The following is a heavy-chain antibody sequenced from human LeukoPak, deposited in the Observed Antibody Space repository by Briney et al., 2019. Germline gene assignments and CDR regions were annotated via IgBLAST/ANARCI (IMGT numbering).Heavy chain of an antibody. J-gene: IGHJ3*02. V-gene: IGHV1-18*01. CDR1: GYTFTSYG. D-gene: IGHD3-22*01. CDR3: ARDWAPMVVVIGAFDI. CDR2: ISAYNGNT. Sequence: ASVKVSCKASGYTFTSYGISWVRQAPGQGLEWMGWISAYNGNTNYAQKLQGRVTMTTDTSTSTAYMELRSLRSDDTAVYYCARDWAPMVVVIGAFDIWGQGTMVTVSS.